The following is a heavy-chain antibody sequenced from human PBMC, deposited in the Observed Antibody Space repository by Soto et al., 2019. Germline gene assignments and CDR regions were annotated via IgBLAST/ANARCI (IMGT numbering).Heavy chain of an antibody. CDR3: AKVLPEGRGGYDYYYYGMDV. CDR1: GFTFSSYA. V-gene: IGHV3-23*01. J-gene: IGHJ6*02. CDR2: ISGSGGST. Sequence: PGGSLRLSCAASGFTFSSYAMSWVRQAPGKGLEWVSAISGSGGSTYYADSVKGRFTISRDNSKNTLYLQMNSLRAEDTAVYYCAKVLPEGRGGYDYYYYGMDVWGQGTTVTVSS. D-gene: IGHD3-10*01.